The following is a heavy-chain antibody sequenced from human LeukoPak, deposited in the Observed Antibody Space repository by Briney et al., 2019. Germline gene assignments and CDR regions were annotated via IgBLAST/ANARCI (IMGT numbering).Heavy chain of an antibody. Sequence: GASVKVSCKASGYTFTGYYMHWVRQAPGQGLEWMGWINPNSGGTNYAQKFQGRVTMTRDTSISTAYMELSRLRSDDTAVYYCARSGRRDGYNYRMGYRGQGTLVTVSS. CDR1: GYTFTGYY. J-gene: IGHJ4*02. V-gene: IGHV1-2*02. CDR2: INPNSGGT. CDR3: ARSGRRDGYNYRMGY. D-gene: IGHD5-24*01.